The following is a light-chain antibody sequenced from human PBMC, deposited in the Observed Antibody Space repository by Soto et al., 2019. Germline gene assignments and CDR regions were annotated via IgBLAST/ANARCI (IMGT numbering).Light chain of an antibody. Sequence: QSALTQPASVSGSPGQAITISCTGTSSDVGGYNYVAWYQQHPGKAPKLMIYEVSTRPSGVSDRFSGSKSGNTASLHLSGLHAEDEADYYCTSYTRSSTPVFGPGTKLTVL. J-gene: IGLJ1*01. CDR2: EVS. CDR3: TSYTRSSTPV. V-gene: IGLV2-14*01. CDR1: SSDVGGYNY.